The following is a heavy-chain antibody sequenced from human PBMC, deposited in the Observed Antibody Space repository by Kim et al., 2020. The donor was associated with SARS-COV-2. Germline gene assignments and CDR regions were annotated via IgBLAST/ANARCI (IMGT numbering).Heavy chain of an antibody. Sequence: GGSLRLSCAASGFTFNTYWMHWVRQAPGKGLVWVSRITIDGSSTTYPDSVKGRFITSRDNAKNTLYLQMNSLRVEDTALYYCASGGPSYSTSWWGQGTLV. D-gene: IGHD6-13*01. V-gene: IGHV3-74*01. CDR3: ASGGPSYSTSW. CDR2: ITIDGSST. CDR1: GFTFNTYW. J-gene: IGHJ4*02.